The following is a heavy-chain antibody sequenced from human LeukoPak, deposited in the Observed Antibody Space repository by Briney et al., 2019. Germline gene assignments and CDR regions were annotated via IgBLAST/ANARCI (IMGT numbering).Heavy chain of an antibody. Sequence: SETLSLTCTVSGGSISSSSYYWGWIRQPPGKGLEWIESIYYSGSTYYNPSLKSQVTISVDTSKNQLSLKLSSVTAADTAVYYCARHDSYSGSCLDYWGQGTLVTVSS. CDR1: GGSISSSSYY. CDR3: ARHDSYSGSCLDY. J-gene: IGHJ4*02. CDR2: IYYSGST. D-gene: IGHD1-26*01. V-gene: IGHV4-39*01.